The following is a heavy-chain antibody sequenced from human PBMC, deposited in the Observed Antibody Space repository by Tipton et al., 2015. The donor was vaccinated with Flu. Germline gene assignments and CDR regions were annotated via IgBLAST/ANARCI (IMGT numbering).Heavy chain of an antibody. D-gene: IGHD6-19*01. Sequence: TLSLTCTVSGGSISGYYWSLIRQSPGKGLEWIGYIYNTGRTSYNPSLKSRVTISMDTSKNQVSLKLTPVTAADTAVYYCARPYNSGWYGAFDIWGQGTMVTVSP. CDR2: IYNTGRT. CDR1: GGSISGYY. V-gene: IGHV4-59*08. CDR3: ARPYNSGWYGAFDI. J-gene: IGHJ3*02.